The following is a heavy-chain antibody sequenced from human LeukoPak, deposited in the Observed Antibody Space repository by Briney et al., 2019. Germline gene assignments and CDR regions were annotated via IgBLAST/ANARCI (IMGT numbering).Heavy chain of an antibody. CDR1: GYSFSSYW. D-gene: IGHD3-10*01. Sequence: GESLKISCKGSGYSFSSYWIGWVRQMPGKGLEWMGFIYPDDSDTRYRLSFQGQVTMSADKSTSTAYLQWRSLKASDTAMYYCARGAGTLIDYWGQGTLVTVSS. CDR2: IYPDDSDT. CDR3: ARGAGTLIDY. V-gene: IGHV5-51*01. J-gene: IGHJ4*02.